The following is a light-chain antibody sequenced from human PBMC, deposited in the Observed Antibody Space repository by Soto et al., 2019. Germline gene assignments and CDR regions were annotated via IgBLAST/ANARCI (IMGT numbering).Light chain of an antibody. Sequence: DIQMTQSPSSLSASVGDRVTITCRASQSISNYLNWYQQKPGKAPKLLMYAASSLQSGVTSRFGGSGSGTDFTITISSLQPEDFATYYCQQSYSTPRTFGQGTKVEIK. CDR1: QSISNY. CDR2: AAS. V-gene: IGKV1-39*01. CDR3: QQSYSTPRT. J-gene: IGKJ1*01.